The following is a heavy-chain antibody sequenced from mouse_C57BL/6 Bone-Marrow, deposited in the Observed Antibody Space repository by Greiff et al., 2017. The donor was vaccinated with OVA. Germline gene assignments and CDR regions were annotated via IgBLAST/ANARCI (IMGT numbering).Heavy chain of an antibody. Sequence: EVKLVESGPELVKPGASVKIPCKASGYTFTDYNMDWVKQSHGKSLEWIGDINPNNGGTIYNQKFKGKATLTVDKSSSTAYMELRSLTSEDTAVYYCARGNPAWFAYWGQGTLVTVSA. CDR2: INPNNGGT. CDR3: ARGNPAWFAY. V-gene: IGHV1-18*01. CDR1: GYTFTDYN. J-gene: IGHJ3*01.